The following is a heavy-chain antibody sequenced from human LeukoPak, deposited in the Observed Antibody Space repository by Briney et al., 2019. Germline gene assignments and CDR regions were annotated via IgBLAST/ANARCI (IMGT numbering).Heavy chain of an antibody. Sequence: ASVKVSCKASGYAFTSYGISWVRQAPGQGLEWMGWIDPNSGGTNYAQKFQGRVTMTRDTSISTAYMELSRLRSDDTAVYYCARSQSRCIDYWGQGTLVTVSS. CDR1: GYAFTSYG. CDR3: ARSQSRCIDY. V-gene: IGHV1-2*02. CDR2: IDPNSGGT. J-gene: IGHJ4*02. D-gene: IGHD5-24*01.